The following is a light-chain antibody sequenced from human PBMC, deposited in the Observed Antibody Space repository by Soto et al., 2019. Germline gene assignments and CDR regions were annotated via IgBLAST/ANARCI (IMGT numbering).Light chain of an antibody. Sequence: DIQMTQSPSSLSASVGDRVTITCRASQSISSYLNWYQQKPGKAPKLLIYAASSLQSGVPSRFSGSGSGTDFTLTISSLEPEDFAVYYCQQRNYWQVAFGHGTRLEIK. CDR2: AAS. J-gene: IGKJ5*01. V-gene: IGKV1-39*01. CDR1: QSISSY. CDR3: QQRNYWQVA.